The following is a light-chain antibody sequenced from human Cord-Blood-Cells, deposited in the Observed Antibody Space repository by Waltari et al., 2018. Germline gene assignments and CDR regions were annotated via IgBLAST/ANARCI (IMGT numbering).Light chain of an antibody. CDR2: DVS. J-gene: IGLJ2*01. CDR3: SSYTSSSTVV. V-gene: IGLV2-14*01. Sequence: QSALTHPASVYGSPVQSSTISCTGTSSDLGAYNYVSWYQQHPGKPPKLMLYDVSNRPSGFSNRFSGSKSGNTSSLTISGLQAEDEAAYYCSSYTSSSTVVFGGGTTLTVL. CDR1: SSDLGAYNY.